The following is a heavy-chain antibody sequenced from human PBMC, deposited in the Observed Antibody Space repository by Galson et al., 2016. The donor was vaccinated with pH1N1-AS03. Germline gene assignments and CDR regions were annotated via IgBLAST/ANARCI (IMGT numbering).Heavy chain of an antibody. V-gene: IGHV3-48*03. D-gene: IGHD2-15*01. CDR2: MRGDRNDI. CDR1: GFTLNNYA. J-gene: IGHJ3*01. CDR3: VRDHSHAFDV. Sequence: SLRLSCAASGFTLNNYAMNWIRQAPGKGLEWISHMRGDRNDIYYADSVKGRFTISRDNAKNSVYLQVDRLSAEDTALYYCVRDHSHAFDVWGQGTVVTVSS.